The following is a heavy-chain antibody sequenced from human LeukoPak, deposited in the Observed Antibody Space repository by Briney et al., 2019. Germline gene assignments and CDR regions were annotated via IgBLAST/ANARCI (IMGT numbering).Heavy chain of an antibody. J-gene: IGHJ4*02. CDR1: GFSLSTSKVG. Sequence: SGPTLVKPTQTLTPTCTFSGFSLSTSKVGVGWIRQPPGKALEWLALIYWNDDKRYSPSLKSRLTITKDTSKNQVVLTMTNMDPVDTATYYCAHATYYNFWSGYPPLDYWGQGTLVTVSS. V-gene: IGHV2-5*01. CDR3: AHATYYNFWSGYPPLDY. CDR2: IYWNDDK. D-gene: IGHD3-3*01.